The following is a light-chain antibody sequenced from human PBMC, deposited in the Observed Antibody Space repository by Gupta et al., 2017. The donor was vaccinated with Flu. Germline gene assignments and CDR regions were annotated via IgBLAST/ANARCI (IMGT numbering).Light chain of an antibody. CDR3: LQANNFPYT. V-gene: IGKV1-12*01. CDR2: GAP. Sequence: DIQLTQSPSSVSASVGDVVTITCRATQGISNWLAWYQQKPGNAPKLLIYGAPSLQSGVPSRFSGSGSGTDFTLTISSLQPEDFATYYCLQANNFPYTFGQGTKLEI. J-gene: IGKJ2*01. CDR1: QGISNW.